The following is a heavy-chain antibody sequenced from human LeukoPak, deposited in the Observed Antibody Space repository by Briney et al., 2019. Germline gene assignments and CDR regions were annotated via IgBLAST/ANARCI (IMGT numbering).Heavy chain of an antibody. D-gene: IGHD1-1*01. CDR3: ARAGNYYFEY. CDR2: MNGDGSTI. V-gene: IGHV3-74*01. CDR1: GFTFSSSW. J-gene: IGHJ4*02. Sequence: GGSLGLSCAGSGFTFSSSWIHWVRQAPGKGLVWVSRMNGDGSTIDYAASVKGRFTISRDNAKNTLYLQMNSLSAEDTAVYYCARAGNYYFEYWGQGTLVTVSS.